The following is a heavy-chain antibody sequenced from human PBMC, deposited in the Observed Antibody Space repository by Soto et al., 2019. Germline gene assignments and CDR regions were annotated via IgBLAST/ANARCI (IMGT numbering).Heavy chain of an antibody. CDR1: GGSISSGGYY. CDR3: ARDNGAAAGTASGMDV. CDR2: IYYSGST. D-gene: IGHD6-13*01. V-gene: IGHV4-31*03. Sequence: SETLSLTCTVSGGSISSGGYYWSWIRQRPGEGLEWIGYIYYSGSTYYNPSLKSRVTISVDTSKNQFSLKLSSVTAADTAVYYCARDNGAAAGTASGMDVWGQGTTVTVSS. J-gene: IGHJ6*02.